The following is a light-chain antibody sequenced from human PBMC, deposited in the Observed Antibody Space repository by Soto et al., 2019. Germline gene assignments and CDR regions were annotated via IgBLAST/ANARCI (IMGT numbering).Light chain of an antibody. CDR2: GAS. Sequence: EIVLTQSPGTLSLSPGERATLSCRASQSVSSSDFAWYQQKPGQAPRLLIYGASNRATGIPDRFSGSGSGTDLTLTTSRLEAEDLAVYYCQQYVSSPWTFGQGTKVEIK. CDR3: QQYVSSPWT. J-gene: IGKJ1*01. V-gene: IGKV3-20*01. CDR1: QSVSSSD.